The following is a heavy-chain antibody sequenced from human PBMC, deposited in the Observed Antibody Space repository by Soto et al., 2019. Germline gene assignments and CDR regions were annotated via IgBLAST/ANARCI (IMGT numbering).Heavy chain of an antibody. D-gene: IGHD4-17*01. Sequence: SETLSLTCTVSGDSISTYYWSWIRHPPGKGLEYIGYIYKSGSTNYYPSLKSRVAISVDTSKNQFSLKMRSLTAADTAVYYCARATPVRVNGYYSDYSGNGTPVKVYS. CDR3: ARATPVRVNGYYSDY. J-gene: IGHJ4*01. CDR1: GDSISTYY. V-gene: IGHV4-59*01. CDR2: IYKSGST.